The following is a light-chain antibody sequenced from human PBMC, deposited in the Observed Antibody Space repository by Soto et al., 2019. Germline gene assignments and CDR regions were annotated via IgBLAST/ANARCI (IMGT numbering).Light chain of an antibody. Sequence: SYELTQPPSVSVAPGQTARITCGGTNTGWKSVHWYQQQPGQAPVLVVYHNTDRPSGIPERFSGSNSANTATLTISRVEAGDEGDYYCQVWDSISDHVVFGGGTQLTVL. CDR1: NTGWKS. CDR2: HNT. J-gene: IGLJ2*01. V-gene: IGLV3-21*02. CDR3: QVWDSISDHVV.